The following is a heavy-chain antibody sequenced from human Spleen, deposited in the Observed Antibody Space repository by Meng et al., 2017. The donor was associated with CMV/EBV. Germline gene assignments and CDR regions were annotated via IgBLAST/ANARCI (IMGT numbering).Heavy chain of an antibody. V-gene: IGHV3-23*01. CDR3: AKPPNYDFWSGHDY. D-gene: IGHD3-3*01. J-gene: IGHJ4*02. CDR2: ISGSGGST. Sequence: ASGFTFSSYAMSWVRQAPGKGLEWVSAISGSGGSTYYADSVKGRFTISRDNSKNTLYLQMNSLRAEDTAVYYCAKPPNYDFWSGHDYWGQETLVTVSS. CDR1: GFTFSSYA.